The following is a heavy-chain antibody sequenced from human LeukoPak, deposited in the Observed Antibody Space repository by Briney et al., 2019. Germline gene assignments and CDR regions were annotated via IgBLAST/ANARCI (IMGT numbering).Heavy chain of an antibody. CDR1: GFTFSSYG. J-gene: IGHJ4*02. CDR2: IRYDGSNK. D-gene: IGHD2-2*01. V-gene: IGHV3-30*02. CDR3: AKDVVWYCSSTSCSSPGY. Sequence: GGSLRLSCAASGFTFSSYGMHWVRQAPGKGLEWVAFIRYDGSNKYYADSVKGRFTISRDNSKNTLYLQMNSLRPEDTAVYYCAKDVVWYCSSTSCSSPGYWGQGSLVTVSS.